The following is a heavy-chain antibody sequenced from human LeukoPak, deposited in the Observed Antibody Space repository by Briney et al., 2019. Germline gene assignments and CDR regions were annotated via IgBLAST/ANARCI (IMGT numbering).Heavy chain of an antibody. Sequence: SETLSLTCTVSGRSINGYYWSWIRQPPGKGLEWSGYIYYSGSTNYHPSLKSRVTIFLDMSMNQFSLRLNSVTAADTAVYYCARGRWPQLPDSWGQGTLVTVSS. V-gene: IGHV4-59*01. CDR2: IYYSGST. J-gene: IGHJ4*02. D-gene: IGHD5-24*01. CDR1: GRSINGYY. CDR3: ARGRWPQLPDS.